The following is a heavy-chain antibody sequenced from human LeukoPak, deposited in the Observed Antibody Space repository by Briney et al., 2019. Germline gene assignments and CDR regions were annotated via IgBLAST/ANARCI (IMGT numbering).Heavy chain of an antibody. J-gene: IGHJ4*02. CDR1: GGSISSGDYY. Sequence: SETLSLTXTVSGGSISSGDYYWSWIRQPPGKGLEWIGYIYYSGSTYYNPSLKSRVTISVDTSKNQFSLKLSSVTAADTAVYYCAREGEVGASDYWGQGTLVTVSS. V-gene: IGHV4-30-4*08. D-gene: IGHD1-26*01. CDR2: IYYSGST. CDR3: AREGEVGASDY.